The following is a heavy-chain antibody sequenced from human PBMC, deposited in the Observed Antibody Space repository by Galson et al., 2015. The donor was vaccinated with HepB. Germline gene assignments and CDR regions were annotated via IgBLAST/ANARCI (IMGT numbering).Heavy chain of an antibody. D-gene: IGHD6-13*01. J-gene: IGHJ5*02. CDR2: IYFDGDK. CDR3: AHRTGNSASWYH. Sequence: PALVKPTQTLTLTCTFSGFSLSTAGMGVGWIRQSPGKALECLALIYFDGDKGYSPPLKNRLTINKDTSKNEVVLTMTNMDPVDTGTYYCAHRTGNSASWYHWGRGILVTVSS. V-gene: IGHV2-5*02. CDR1: GFSLSTAGMG.